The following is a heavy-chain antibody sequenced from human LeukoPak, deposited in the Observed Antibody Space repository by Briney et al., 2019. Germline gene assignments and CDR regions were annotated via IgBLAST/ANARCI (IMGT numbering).Heavy chain of an antibody. J-gene: IGHJ2*01. D-gene: IGHD2-8*01. CDR3: ARGRGTNWYFDL. V-gene: IGHV4-30-2*01. CDR1: GGSISSGGYS. Sequence: PSETLSLTCAVSGGSISSGGYSWSWIRQPPGKGLEWIGYIYHSGSTYYNPSLKSQVTISVDRSKNQFSLKLSSVTAADTAVYYCARGRGTNWYFDLWGRGTLVTVSS. CDR2: IYHSGST.